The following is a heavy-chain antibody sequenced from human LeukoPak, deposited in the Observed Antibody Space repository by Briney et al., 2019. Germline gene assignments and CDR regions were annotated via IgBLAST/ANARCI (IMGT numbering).Heavy chain of an antibody. CDR1: GGSFSGYY. J-gene: IGHJ3*02. CDR2: INHSGST. Sequence: SETLSLTCAVYGGSFSGYYWSWIRQPPGKGLEWIGEINHSGSTNYNPSLKSRVTISVDTSRNQLSLKLNSVTAADTAVYYCAKSNGYGLIDIWGQGTMVTVSS. CDR3: AKSNGYGLIDI. D-gene: IGHD3-22*01. V-gene: IGHV4-34*01.